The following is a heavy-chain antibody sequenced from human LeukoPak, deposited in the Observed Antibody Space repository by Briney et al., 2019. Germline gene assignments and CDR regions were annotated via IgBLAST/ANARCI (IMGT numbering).Heavy chain of an antibody. CDR2: IYHSGST. Sequence: PSETLSLTCTVSGGSISSSSYYWGWIRQPPGKGLEWIGYIYHSGSTYYNPSLKSRVTISVDRSKNQFSLKLSSVTAADTAVYYCAGERGEEYSSGWYKRNYFDNWGQGIRVTVSS. J-gene: IGHJ4*02. CDR3: AGERGEEYSSGWYKRNYFDN. D-gene: IGHD6-19*01. CDR1: GGSISSSSYY. V-gene: IGHV4-39*07.